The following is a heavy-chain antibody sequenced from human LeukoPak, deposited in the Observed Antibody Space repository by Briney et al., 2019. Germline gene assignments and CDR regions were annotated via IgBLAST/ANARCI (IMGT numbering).Heavy chain of an antibody. D-gene: IGHD6-13*01. Sequence: SETLSLTCTVSGGSISSYYWSWIRQPAGKGLEWIGRIHTSGSTNYNPSLKSRVTMSVDTSKNQFSLKLSSVTAADTAVYYCARWEQLVDRTYAFDIWGQGTMVTVSS. CDR1: GGSISSYY. V-gene: IGHV4-4*07. CDR3: ARWEQLVDRTYAFDI. J-gene: IGHJ3*02. CDR2: IHTSGST.